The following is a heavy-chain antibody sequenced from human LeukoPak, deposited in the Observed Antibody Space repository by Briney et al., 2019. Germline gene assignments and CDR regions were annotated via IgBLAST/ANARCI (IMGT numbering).Heavy chain of an antibody. J-gene: IGHJ4*02. Sequence: GASVKVSCKASGYTFTSNYIHWVRQAPGQGLEWMGMTYPRDGSTSYAQKFQGRVTVTRDTSTSTVHVELSGLRSEDTAVYYCARDQEGFDYWGQGTLVTVSS. CDR3: ARDQEGFDY. V-gene: IGHV1-46*01. CDR1: GYTFTSNY. CDR2: TYPRDGST.